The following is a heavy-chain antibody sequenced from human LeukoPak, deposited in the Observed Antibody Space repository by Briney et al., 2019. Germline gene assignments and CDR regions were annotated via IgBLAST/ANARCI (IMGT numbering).Heavy chain of an antibody. V-gene: IGHV3-13*01. D-gene: IGHD2-15*01. J-gene: IGHJ6*03. CDR3: ARDRGGGHMDV. CDR1: GFTFTTYD. CDR2: IGTTGNT. Sequence: GGSLRLSCAASGFTFTTYDMHWVRQATGKGLEWVSAIGTTGNTYYPGSVKGRFTISRENAKNSLYLQMNSLRAGDTAVYYCARDRGGGHMDVWGKGTTVTISS.